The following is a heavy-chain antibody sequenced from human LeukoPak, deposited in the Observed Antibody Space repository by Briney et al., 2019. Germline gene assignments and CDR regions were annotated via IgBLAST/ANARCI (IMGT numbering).Heavy chain of an antibody. V-gene: IGHV3-7*01. CDR2: IKQDGSEK. J-gene: IGHJ4*02. CDR3: ARDREVVYYYDSSGPGFVDY. CDR1: GFTSSSYW. D-gene: IGHD3-22*01. Sequence: QPGGSLRLSCAASGFTSSSYWMSWVRQAPGKGLEWVANIKQDGSEKYYVDSVKGRFTISRDNAKNSLYLQMNSLRAEDTAVYYCARDREVVYYYDSSGPGFVDYWGQGTLVTVSS.